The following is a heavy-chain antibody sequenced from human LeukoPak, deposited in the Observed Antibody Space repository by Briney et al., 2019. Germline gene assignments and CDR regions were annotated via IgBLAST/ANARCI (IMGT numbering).Heavy chain of an antibody. D-gene: IGHD3-22*01. J-gene: IGHJ4*02. CDR1: GYSISSGYY. CDR3: ARVKGGGEGYYYDSSGWYYFDY. CDR2: IYHSGST. V-gene: IGHV4-38-2*02. Sequence: SETLSLTCTVSGYSISSGYYWGWIRQPPGKGLEWIGSIYHSGSTYYNPSLKSRVTISVDTSKNQFSLKLSSVTAADTAVYYCARVKGGGEGYYYDSSGWYYFDYWGQGTLVTVSS.